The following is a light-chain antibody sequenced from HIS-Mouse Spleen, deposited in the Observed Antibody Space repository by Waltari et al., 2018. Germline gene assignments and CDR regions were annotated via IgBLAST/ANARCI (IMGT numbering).Light chain of an antibody. V-gene: IGKV2-28*01. CDR2: LGS. J-gene: IGKJ2*02. Sequence: DIVMTQSPLSLPVTPGEPASISCRSSQSLLHSNGYNYLDWYLQKPGQSPQLLIYLGSNLASGVPDRFSGSGSCTDFTLKISRVEAEDVGVYYCMQALQTPWTFGQGTKLEIK. CDR3: MQALQTPWT. CDR1: QSLLHSNGYNY.